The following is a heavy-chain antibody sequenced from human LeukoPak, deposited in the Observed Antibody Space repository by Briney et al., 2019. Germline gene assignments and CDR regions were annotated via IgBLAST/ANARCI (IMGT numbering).Heavy chain of an antibody. CDR1: GGSISSDY. CDR2: IYYSGST. D-gene: IGHD3-22*01. CDR3: ARGADSRGSYYFDY. Sequence: SETLSLTCTVSGGSISSDYWSWIRQPPGKGLEWIGYIYYSGSTNSNPSLKSRVTISADTSKNQFSLKLSSVTAADTAVYYCARGADSRGSYYFDYWGQGTLVTVSS. J-gene: IGHJ4*02. V-gene: IGHV4-59*01.